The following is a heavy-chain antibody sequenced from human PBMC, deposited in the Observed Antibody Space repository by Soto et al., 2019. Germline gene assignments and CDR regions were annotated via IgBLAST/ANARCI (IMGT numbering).Heavy chain of an antibody. Sequence: SVKVSCKASGGTFGNFIMNWVRQTPGQGLEWMGGIVPMLGTPTYAEKFKGRVRISATGSTSTTYMELTSLRSEDTAIYYCARNGTYSSSLSRYSGMDVWGQGTTVTVSS. D-gene: IGHD1-26*01. J-gene: IGHJ6*02. CDR3: ARNGTYSSSLSRYSGMDV. CDR2: IVPMLGTP. V-gene: IGHV1-69*13. CDR1: GGTFGNFI.